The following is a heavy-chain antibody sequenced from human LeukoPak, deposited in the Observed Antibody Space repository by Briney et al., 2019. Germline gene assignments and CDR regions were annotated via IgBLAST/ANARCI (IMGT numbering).Heavy chain of an antibody. J-gene: IGHJ5*02. Sequence: SVKVSCKASGGTFSSYAISWVRQAPGQGLEWMERIIPILGIANYAQKFQGRVTITADKSTSTAYMELSSLRSEDTAVYYCARDPEYYYGSGSEKNWFDPWGQGTLVTVSS. CDR3: ARDPEYYYGSGSEKNWFDP. D-gene: IGHD3-10*01. CDR2: IIPILGIA. CDR1: GGTFSSYA. V-gene: IGHV1-69*04.